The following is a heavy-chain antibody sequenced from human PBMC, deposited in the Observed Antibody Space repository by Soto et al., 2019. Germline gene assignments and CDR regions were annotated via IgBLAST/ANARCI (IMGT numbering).Heavy chain of an antibody. V-gene: IGHV4-31*03. CDR1: GGSVSSAGYY. J-gene: IGHJ3*02. D-gene: IGHD3-22*01. CDR3: ARDSAFYYVSTVYSHDALDI. CDR2: IYSSGTT. Sequence: QVQLQESGPGLVKPSQTLSLTCTVSGGSVSSAGYYWSWIRQHPDKGLEWIGYIYSSGTTYCNPSRSPRRAISVHPSKTQSSLQLSAVVAPDPAVYSRARDSAFYYVSTVYSHDALDIWGQGTMVTVSS.